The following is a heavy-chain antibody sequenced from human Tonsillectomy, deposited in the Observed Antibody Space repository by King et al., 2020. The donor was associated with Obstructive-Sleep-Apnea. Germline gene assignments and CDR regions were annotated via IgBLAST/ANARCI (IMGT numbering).Heavy chain of an antibody. V-gene: IGHV4-39*07. CDR3: ARDRYDDYVWGTYQFDY. CDR1: GGSISSSSYY. J-gene: IGHJ4*02. Sequence: LQLQESGPGLVKPSETLSLTCTVSGGSISSSSYYWGWIRQSPGKGLEWIGSFYYSGTTYYNPSLKSRVTISVDSSKNQFSLKLSSVTAADTAVYYCARDRYDDYVWGTYQFDYWGQGTLVTVSS. CDR2: FYYSGTT. D-gene: IGHD3-16*02.